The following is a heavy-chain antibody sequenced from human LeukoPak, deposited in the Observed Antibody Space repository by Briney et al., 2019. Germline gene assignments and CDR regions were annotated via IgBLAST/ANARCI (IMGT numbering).Heavy chain of an antibody. Sequence: GGSPRLSCAASGFTFTTYAMSWVRQAPGKGLEWVSGIRGSGGSTFYADSVKGRFTISRDNSKNTLYLQMNSLRAEDTAVYYCARDLPYFDPWGQGTLVTVSS. CDR3: ARDLPYFDP. CDR2: IRGSGGST. V-gene: IGHV3-23*01. J-gene: IGHJ5*02. D-gene: IGHD5/OR15-5a*01. CDR1: GFTFTTYA.